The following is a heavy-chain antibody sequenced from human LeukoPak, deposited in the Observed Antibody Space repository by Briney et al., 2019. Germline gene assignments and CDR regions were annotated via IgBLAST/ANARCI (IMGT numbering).Heavy chain of an antibody. V-gene: IGHV1-2*02. J-gene: IGHJ4*02. Sequence: GASVKVSCKASGYTFTGYYMHWVRQAPGQGLEWMGWINPNSGGTNYAQKFQGRVTMTRDTSISTAYVELSRLRSDDTAVYYCARAAKWELLRNFDYWGQGTLVTVSS. D-gene: IGHD1-26*01. CDR2: INPNSGGT. CDR1: GYTFTGYY. CDR3: ARAAKWELLRNFDY.